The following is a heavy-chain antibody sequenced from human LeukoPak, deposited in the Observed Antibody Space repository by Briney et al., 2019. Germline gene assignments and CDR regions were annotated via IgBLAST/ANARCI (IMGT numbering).Heavy chain of an antibody. J-gene: IGHJ4*02. CDR3: ARLLGVGILSFDY. Sequence: SSETLSFTCTVSGGSISSYYWSWIRQPPGKGLEWIGYIYYSGSTNYNPSLKSRVTISVDTSKNQFSLKLSSVTAADTAVYYCARLLGVGILSFDYWGQGTLVTVSS. CDR1: GGSISSYY. CDR2: IYYSGST. D-gene: IGHD3-3*01. V-gene: IGHV4-59*08.